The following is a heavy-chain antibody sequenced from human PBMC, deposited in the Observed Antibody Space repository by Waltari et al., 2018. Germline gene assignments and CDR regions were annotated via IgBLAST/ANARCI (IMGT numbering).Heavy chain of an antibody. CDR1: GYTFADLY. Sequence: QVQLVQSGAEWKKTGASVKVSCKTSGYTFADLYMHWVRQAPGQGLEWMGWINPYSDVTNYAQKFQGTVTMTRDMSLSTAYMELSGLRSDDTAVYYCARDRSGSGWYFFNYWGQGTLVTVSS. J-gene: IGHJ4*02. D-gene: IGHD6-19*01. V-gene: IGHV1-2*02. CDR2: INPYSDVT. CDR3: ARDRSGSGWYFFNY.